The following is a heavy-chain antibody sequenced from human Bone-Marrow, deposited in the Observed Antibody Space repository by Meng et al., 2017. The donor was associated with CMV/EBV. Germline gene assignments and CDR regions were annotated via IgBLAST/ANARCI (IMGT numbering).Heavy chain of an antibody. CDR2: INPSGGST. Sequence: ASVKVSCKASGYTFTSYYMHWVRQAPGQGLEWMGIINPSGGSTSYAQKFQGRVTMTRDTSTSTVYMELSRLRSDDTAVYYCARDFTDIVVVPAAMGWFDPWGQGTLVTVSS. CDR1: GYTFTSYY. J-gene: IGHJ5*02. V-gene: IGHV1-46*01. CDR3: ARDFTDIVVVPAAMGWFDP. D-gene: IGHD2-2*01.